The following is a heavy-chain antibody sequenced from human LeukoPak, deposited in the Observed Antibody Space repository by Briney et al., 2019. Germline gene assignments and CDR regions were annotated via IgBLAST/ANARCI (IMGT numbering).Heavy chain of an antibody. Sequence: GGSLRLSCAASGFTFSSYAMHWVPQAPGKGLEYVSAISGNGGSTYYANSVKGRFTISRDNSKNTLYLQMGSLRAEDMAVYYCAKHLFSGSGRAGNMDVCGKGSTGTVSS. D-gene: IGHD3-10*01. CDR3: AKHLFSGSGRAGNMDV. CDR1: GFTFSSYA. CDR2: ISGNGGST. V-gene: IGHV3-64*01. J-gene: IGHJ6*03.